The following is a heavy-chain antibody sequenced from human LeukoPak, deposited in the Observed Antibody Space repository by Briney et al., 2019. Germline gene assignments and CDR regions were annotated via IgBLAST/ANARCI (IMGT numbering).Heavy chain of an antibody. V-gene: IGHV3-15*01. D-gene: IGHD3-10*01. CDR3: TTDSGSFDL. J-gene: IGHJ3*01. Sequence: PGGSLRLPFAASGFTFSDSWMTRVRPVPGKGLEWVGRIKSKIDGVTTEYAAPVEGRFTISRDDSKTTVYLQMSGLRTEDTALYYCTTDSGSFDLWGRGTMVTVSS. CDR1: GFTFSDSW. CDR2: IKSKIDGVTT.